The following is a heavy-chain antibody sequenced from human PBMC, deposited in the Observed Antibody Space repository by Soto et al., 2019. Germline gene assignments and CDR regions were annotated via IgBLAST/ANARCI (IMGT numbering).Heavy chain of an antibody. Sequence: SETLSLTCTVSGGSISSGGYYWSWIRQHPGKGLEWIGYIHYSGSTYYNPSLKSRVTISVDTSKNQFSLKLSSVTAADTAVYYCARVTIFGVVIGEKNLFDPWGQGTPVTVSA. CDR3: ARVTIFGVVIGEKNLFDP. V-gene: IGHV4-31*03. D-gene: IGHD3-3*01. J-gene: IGHJ5*02. CDR2: IHYSGST. CDR1: GGSISSGGYY.